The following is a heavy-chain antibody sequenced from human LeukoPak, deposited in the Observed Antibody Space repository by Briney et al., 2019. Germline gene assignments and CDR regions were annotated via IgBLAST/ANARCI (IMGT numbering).Heavy chain of an antibody. D-gene: IGHD2-8*02. CDR2: INHSGGT. CDR1: GGSFSSYY. V-gene: IGHV4-34*01. CDR3: AQTLEVSTITVHY. Sequence: SETLSLTCTFYGGSFSSYYWSWVRQPPGKGLEWIGEINHSGGTTYNPSLRSRVTISVDTSKKHFSLKLTSVTAADTAVYFCAQTLEVSTITVHYWGQGTLVTVSS. J-gene: IGHJ4*02.